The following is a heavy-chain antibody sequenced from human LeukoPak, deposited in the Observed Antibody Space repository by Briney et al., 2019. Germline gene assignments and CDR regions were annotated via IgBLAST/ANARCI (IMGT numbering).Heavy chain of an antibody. J-gene: IGHJ6*02. CDR2: IYYSGST. Sequence: SETLSLTCTVSGGSISSGGYYWSWIRQHPGKGLEWIGYIYYSGSTYYNPSLKSRVTISVDTSKNQFSLKLSSVTAADTAVYYCARDLLDTAMEAYYYGMDVWGQGTTVTVSS. CDR3: ARDLLDTAMEAYYYGMDV. D-gene: IGHD5-18*01. CDR1: GGSISSGGYY. V-gene: IGHV4-31*03.